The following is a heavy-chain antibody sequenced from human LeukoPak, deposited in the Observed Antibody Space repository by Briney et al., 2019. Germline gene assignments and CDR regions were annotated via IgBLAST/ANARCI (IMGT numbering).Heavy chain of an antibody. CDR2: VTATGSRT. J-gene: IGHJ4*02. CDR3: ATSMGGGNIDY. V-gene: IGHV3-23*01. CDR1: GLTFGSYT. D-gene: IGHD3-16*01. Sequence: RGSLRLSCTASGLTFGSYTMSWVRQAPGKGLEWVSGVTATGSRTYYADSVKGRFTISRDSSKNTLYLQLNSLRADDTAVYYCATSMGGGNIDYWGQGALVTVSS.